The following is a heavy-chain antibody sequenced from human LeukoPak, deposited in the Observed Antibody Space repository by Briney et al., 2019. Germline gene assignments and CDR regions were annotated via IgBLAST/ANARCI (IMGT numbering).Heavy chain of an antibody. J-gene: IGHJ6*02. CDR3: ARDGDSPDV. CDR2: INPDSGGT. Sequence: ASVKVSCKASGYTFTDSYIHWVRQAPGQGLEWMGWINPDSGGTNYAQKFQGRVTMTRDTSIGTAYMELNRLTFDDAAVYYCARDGDSPDVWGQGTTVTVSS. V-gene: IGHV1-2*02. CDR1: GYTFTDSY. D-gene: IGHD7-27*01.